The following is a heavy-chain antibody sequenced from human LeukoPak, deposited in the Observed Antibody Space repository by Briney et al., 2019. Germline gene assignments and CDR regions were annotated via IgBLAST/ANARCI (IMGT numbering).Heavy chain of an antibody. V-gene: IGHV4-4*07. CDR2: IYTSGST. CDR3: ARDISDWYYYHMDV. D-gene: IGHD3-9*01. CDR1: GGSISSYY. J-gene: IGHJ6*03. Sequence: SETLSLTCTVSGGSISSYYWSWIRQPAGKGLEWIGRIYTSGSTNYNPSLKSRVTMSVDTSKNQFSLKLSSVTAADTAVYYCARDISDWYYYHMDVWGKGTTVTISS.